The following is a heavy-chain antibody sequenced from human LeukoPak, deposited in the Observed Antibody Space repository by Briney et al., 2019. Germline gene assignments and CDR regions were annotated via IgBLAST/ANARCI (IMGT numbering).Heavy chain of an antibody. Sequence: SETLSLTCTVSGGSISSYYWSWIRQPPGKGLEWIGYIYYSGSTNYNPSHKSRVTISVDTSKNQFSLKLSSVTAADTAVYYCARHRKYYFDYWGQGTLVTVSS. D-gene: IGHD1-14*01. CDR1: GGSISSYY. CDR3: ARHRKYYFDY. CDR2: IYYSGST. V-gene: IGHV4-59*08. J-gene: IGHJ4*02.